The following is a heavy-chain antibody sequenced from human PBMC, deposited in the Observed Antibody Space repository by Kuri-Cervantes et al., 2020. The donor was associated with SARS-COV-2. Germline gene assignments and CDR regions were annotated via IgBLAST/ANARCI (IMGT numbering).Heavy chain of an antibody. CDR2: ISSSGSTI. CDR1: GFTFSDYY. V-gene: IGHV3-11*01. CDR3: ARLEDLLDAFDI. J-gene: IGHJ3*02. Sequence: GESLKISCAASGFTFSDYYMSWIRQAPGKGLEWVSYISSSGSTIYYADSVKGRFTISRDNAKNSLYLQMNSLRAEDTAVYYCARLEDLLDAFDIWGQGTMVTVSS.